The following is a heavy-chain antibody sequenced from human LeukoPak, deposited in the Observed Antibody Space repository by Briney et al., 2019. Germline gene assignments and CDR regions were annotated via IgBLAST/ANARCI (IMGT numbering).Heavy chain of an antibody. D-gene: IGHD1-14*01. CDR1: GFTFSSYW. V-gene: IGHV3-74*01. J-gene: IGHJ4*02. Sequence: GGSLSLSCAASGFTFSSYWMHWVRQVPGKGLVWVARINPGGSSITYADSVKGRFTISRDNAKNTLYLQMDSLRAEDTGVYYCARSNQADDYWGQGTLVTVSS. CDR2: INPGGSSI. CDR3: ARSNQADDY.